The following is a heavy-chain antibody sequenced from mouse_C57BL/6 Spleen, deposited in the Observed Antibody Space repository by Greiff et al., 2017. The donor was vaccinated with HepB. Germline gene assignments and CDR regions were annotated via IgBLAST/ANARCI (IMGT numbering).Heavy chain of an antibody. CDR2: INPSTGGT. J-gene: IGHJ4*01. D-gene: IGHD1-1*01. CDR1: GYSFTGYY. CDR3: ANYYLYYYAMDY. V-gene: IGHV1-42*01. Sequence: EVQLQQSGPELVKPGASVKISCKASGYSFTGYYMNWVKQSPEKSLEWIGEINPSTGGTTYNKKFKANATLTVDKSSSTAYMQLKSLTSEDTAVYYCANYYLYYYAMDYWGQGTSVTVSS.